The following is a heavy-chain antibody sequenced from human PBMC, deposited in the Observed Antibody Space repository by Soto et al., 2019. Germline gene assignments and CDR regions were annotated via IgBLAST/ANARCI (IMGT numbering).Heavy chain of an antibody. D-gene: IGHD2-15*01. V-gene: IGHV3-23*01. J-gene: IGHJ5*02. CDR2: ILGSGGST. CDR3: AKGTIASGGKWFDP. Sequence: GGSLRLSCAASGFTFSNYVMNWARQAPGKGLEWVSSILGSGGSTYYADSVKGRFTISRDNSKDMLYLQMNSLRAEDTAVYYCAKGTIASGGKWFDPWGQGNLVTVSS. CDR1: GFTFSNYV.